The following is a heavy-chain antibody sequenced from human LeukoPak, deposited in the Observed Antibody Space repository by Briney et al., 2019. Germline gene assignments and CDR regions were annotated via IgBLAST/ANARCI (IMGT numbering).Heavy chain of an antibody. CDR2: IIPIFGTA. J-gene: IGHJ4*02. CDR1: GGTFSSYA. D-gene: IGHD3-22*01. V-gene: IGHV1-69*05. Sequence: GSWVKVSCKASGGTFSSYAISWVRQAPGQGLEWKGGIIPIFGTANYAQKFQGRVTITTDESTSSAYMELGSLRSEDTAVYYCARTDYYDSSGYYYFDYWGQGTLVTVSS. CDR3: ARTDYYDSSGYYYFDY.